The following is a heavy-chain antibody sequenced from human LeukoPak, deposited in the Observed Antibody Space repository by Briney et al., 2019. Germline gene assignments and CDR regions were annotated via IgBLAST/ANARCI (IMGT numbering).Heavy chain of an antibody. CDR3: TTDQVYSGYDYSDY. J-gene: IGHJ4*02. CDR2: IKSKTDGGTT. D-gene: IGHD5-12*01. Sequence: GGSLRLSCAASGFTFSNAWMNWVRQAPGKGLEWVGRIKSKTDGGTTDYAAPVKGRFTISRDDSKNTLYLQMNSLKTKDTAVYCCTTDQVYSGYDYSDYWGQGTLVTVSS. CDR1: GFTFSNAW. V-gene: IGHV3-15*07.